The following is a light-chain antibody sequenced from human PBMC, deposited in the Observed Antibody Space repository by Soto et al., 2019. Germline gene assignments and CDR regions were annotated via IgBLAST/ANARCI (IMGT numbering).Light chain of an antibody. CDR3: QHYNNWPALYT. Sequence: EIVMTQSPATLSVSPGERATFSCRASQSVSSNLAWYQQKPGQAPRLLIYGASTRATGIPARFSGSGSGTEFTLTISSLQSEDFAVYYCQHYNNWPALYTFGQGTKLEIK. CDR1: QSVSSN. CDR2: GAS. V-gene: IGKV3-15*01. J-gene: IGKJ2*01.